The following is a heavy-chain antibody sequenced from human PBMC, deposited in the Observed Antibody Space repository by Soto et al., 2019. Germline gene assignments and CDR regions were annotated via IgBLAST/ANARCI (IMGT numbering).Heavy chain of an antibody. J-gene: IGHJ4*02. Sequence: EVQLVESGGGLVQPGGSLRLSCAASGFTFSSYSMNWVRQAPGKGLEWVSYISSSSSTIYYADSVKGRFTISRDNAKNSLYLQMNSLRAGDTAVYYCARPGGIYSSSWPFDYWGQGTLVTVSS. CDR3: ARPGGIYSSSWPFDY. CDR1: GFTFSSYS. CDR2: ISSSSSTI. V-gene: IGHV3-48*01. D-gene: IGHD6-13*01.